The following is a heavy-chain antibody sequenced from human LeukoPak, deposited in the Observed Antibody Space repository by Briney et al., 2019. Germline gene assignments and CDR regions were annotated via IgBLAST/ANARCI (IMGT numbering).Heavy chain of an antibody. CDR1: GFTFSGYA. D-gene: IGHD6-6*01. CDR3: TKGSSSSRPYYFDY. Sequence: PGGSLRLSCAASGFTFSGYAMSWVRQAPGKGLEWVSAITDTGGDAYHADSVKGRLTISRDNSKDTLYLQMISLRAEDTALYYCTKGSSSSRPYYFDYWGQGTLVTVSS. V-gene: IGHV3-23*01. J-gene: IGHJ4*02. CDR2: ITDTGGDA.